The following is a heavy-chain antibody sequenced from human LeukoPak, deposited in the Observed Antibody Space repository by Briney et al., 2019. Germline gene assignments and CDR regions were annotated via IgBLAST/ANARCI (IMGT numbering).Heavy chain of an antibody. CDR1: GGSFSGYY. V-gene: IGHV4-34*01. D-gene: IGHD2-15*01. J-gene: IGHJ4*02. Sequence: SETLSLTCAVYGGSFSGYYWSWIRQPPGKGLEWIGEINHSGSTNYNPSLKSRVTISVDTSKNQFSLNLSSVTAADTAVFYCGKAVTAFNYWGQGTLVTVSS. CDR2: INHSGST. CDR3: GKAVTAFNY.